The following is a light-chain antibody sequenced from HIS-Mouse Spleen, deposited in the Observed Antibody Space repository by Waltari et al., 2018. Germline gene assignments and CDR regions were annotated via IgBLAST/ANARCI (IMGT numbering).Light chain of an antibody. Sequence: DIMITQSPDSRAVSLGVRATINCKSSQRGLYSSNNKNYLAWYQQKPGQPPKLLIYWASTRESGVPDRFSGSGSGTDFTLTISSLQAEDVAVYYCQQYYSTPLTFGGGTKVEIK. CDR3: QQYYSTPLT. J-gene: IGKJ4*01. V-gene: IGKV4-1*01. CDR1: QRGLYSSNNKNY. CDR2: WAS.